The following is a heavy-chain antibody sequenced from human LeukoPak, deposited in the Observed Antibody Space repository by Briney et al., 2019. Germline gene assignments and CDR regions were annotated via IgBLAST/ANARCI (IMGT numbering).Heavy chain of an antibody. Sequence: GESLKISCKGSGYRFTSYWIGWVRQMPGKGLEWMGIIYPGDSDTRYSPSFQGQVTISADKSISTAYLQWSSLKASDTAMYYCARHKVPYSSGWLHYMDVWGKGTTVTVSS. CDR2: IYPGDSDT. CDR1: GYRFTSYW. CDR3: ARHKVPYSSGWLHYMDV. J-gene: IGHJ6*03. D-gene: IGHD6-19*01. V-gene: IGHV5-51*01.